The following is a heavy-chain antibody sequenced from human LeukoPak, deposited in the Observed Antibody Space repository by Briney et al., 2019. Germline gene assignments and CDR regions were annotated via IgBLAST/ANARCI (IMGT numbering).Heavy chain of an antibody. CDR2: ISSSSSTI. V-gene: IGHV3-48*01. Sequence: PGGSLRLSCAASGFTFSSYSMNWVRQAPGKGLEWVSYISSSSSTIYYADSVKGRFTISRDNAKNSLYLQMNSLRAEDTAVYYCASGYYDSSGYYSDAFDIWGQGTMVTVSS. CDR3: ASGYYDSSGYYSDAFDI. CDR1: GFTFSSYS. J-gene: IGHJ3*02. D-gene: IGHD3-22*01.